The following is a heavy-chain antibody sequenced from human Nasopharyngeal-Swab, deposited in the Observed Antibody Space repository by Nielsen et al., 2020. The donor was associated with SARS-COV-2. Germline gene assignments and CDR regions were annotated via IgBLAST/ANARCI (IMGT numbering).Heavy chain of an antibody. CDR3: ARSRSAYPFDY. J-gene: IGHJ4*02. Sequence: GESLKISCAASGFTFSDHYMDWVRQAPGKGLEWVGRTRDRAHSYTTEYAASVKGRFTISRDHSKSSLYLQMNSLKTEDTAVYYCARSRSAYPFDYWGQGTLVTVSS. CDR2: TRDRAHSYTT. D-gene: IGHD3-22*01. CDR1: GFTFSDHY. V-gene: IGHV3-72*01.